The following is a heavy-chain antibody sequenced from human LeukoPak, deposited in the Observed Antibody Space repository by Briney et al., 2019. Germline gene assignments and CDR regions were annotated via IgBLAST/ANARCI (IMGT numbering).Heavy chain of an antibody. V-gene: IGHV3-30-3*01. J-gene: IGHJ4*02. CDR1: GFTFSSYA. CDR2: ISYDGSNK. D-gene: IGHD5-24*01. CDR3: ASAVEMATTGDY. Sequence: HPVGSLRLSCAAAGFTFSSYAMHWVRQAPGKGLEWVAVISYDGSNKYYAASVKGRFTISRDNSKNTLYLQMNSLRAEDTAVHYCASAVEMATTGDYWGQGTLVTVSS.